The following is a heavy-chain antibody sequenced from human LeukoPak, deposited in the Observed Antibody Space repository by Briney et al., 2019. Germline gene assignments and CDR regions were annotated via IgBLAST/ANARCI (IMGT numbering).Heavy chain of an antibody. V-gene: IGHV3-30-3*01. CDR1: GFTFSSYA. CDR2: ISYDGSNK. CDR3: ARDRNWDYYYGMDV. D-gene: IGHD7-27*01. Sequence: GESLRLSCAASGFTFSSYAMHWVRQAPGRGLEWVAVISYDGSNKYYADSVKGRFTISRDNSKNTLYLQMNSLRAEDTAVYYCARDRNWDYYYGMDVWGQGTTVTVSS. J-gene: IGHJ6*02.